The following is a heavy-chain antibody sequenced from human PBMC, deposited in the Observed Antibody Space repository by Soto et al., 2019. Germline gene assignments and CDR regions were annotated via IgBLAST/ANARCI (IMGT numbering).Heavy chain of an antibody. CDR2: INAGNGNT. D-gene: IGHD3-22*01. V-gene: IGHV1-3*01. CDR1: GYTFTSYA. Sequence: GASVKVSCKASGYTFTSYAMHWVRQAPGQRLEWMGWINAGNGNTKYSQKFQGRVTITRDTSASTAYMELSSLRSEDTAVYYCARVSYYDSSGLIYFYFDYWGQGTLVTVSS. J-gene: IGHJ4*02. CDR3: ARVSYYDSSGLIYFYFDY.